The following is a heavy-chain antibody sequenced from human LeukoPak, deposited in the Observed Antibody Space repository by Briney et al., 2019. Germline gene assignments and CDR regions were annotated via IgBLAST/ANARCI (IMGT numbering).Heavy chain of an antibody. CDR2: INTDGSST. J-gene: IGHJ5*02. Sequence: PGGSLRLSCAASGFTFSSYWMHWVRQAPGKGLVWVSRINTDGSSTSYADSVKGRFTISRDNAKNTLYLQMNSLKAEDTAVYYCARDLGYCSSTSCYSWFDPWGQGTLVTVSS. V-gene: IGHV3-74*01. CDR3: ARDLGYCSSTSCYSWFDP. CDR1: GFTFSSYW. D-gene: IGHD2-2*01.